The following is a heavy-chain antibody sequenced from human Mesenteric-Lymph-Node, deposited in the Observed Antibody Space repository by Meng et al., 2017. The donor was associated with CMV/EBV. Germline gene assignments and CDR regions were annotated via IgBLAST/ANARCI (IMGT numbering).Heavy chain of an antibody. J-gene: IGHJ6*02. D-gene: IGHD6-19*01. V-gene: IGHV3-21*01. CDR3: ARVFSSGWTLHGMDV. CDR2: ISSSSSYI. CDR1: GFTFSSYS. Sequence: GGSLRLSCAAPGFTFSSYSMTWVRQAPGKGLEWVSSISSSSSYIYYADSVKRRSNISRNNAKNSLYLQMNSLRAEDTAVYYCARVFSSGWTLHGMDVWGQGTTVTVSS.